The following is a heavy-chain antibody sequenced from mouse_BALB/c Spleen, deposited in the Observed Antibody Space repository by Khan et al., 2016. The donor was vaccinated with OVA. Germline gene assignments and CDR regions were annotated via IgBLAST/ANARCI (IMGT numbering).Heavy chain of an antibody. CDR2: ITYSGVT. CDR3: AGRNYCGCYFDY. CDR1: GYSITSGYA. J-gene: IGHJ2*01. V-gene: IGHV3-2*02. D-gene: IGHD1-1*01. Sequence: VQLVESGPGLVKPSQSLSLTCTVTGYSITSGYAWNWIRQFPGNKLEWMGYITYSGVTSYTPSLKSRISITRDTSKNQFFLQLNSVTTEDTVAYDCAGRNYCGCYFDYWGQGTTLTVAS.